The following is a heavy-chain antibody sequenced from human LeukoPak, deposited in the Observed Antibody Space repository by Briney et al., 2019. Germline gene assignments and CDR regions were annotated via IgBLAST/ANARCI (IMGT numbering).Heavy chain of an antibody. J-gene: IGHJ4*02. D-gene: IGHD6-13*01. V-gene: IGHV1-8*03. CDR2: MNPNSGNT. CDR1: GYTFTSYA. Sequence: ASVKVSCKSSGYTFTSYAMNWVRQATGQGLEWMGWMNPNSGNTGYAQKFQGRVTITRNTSISTAYMELSSLRSEDTAVYYCARGRQSSSFFLTKYYFDYWGQGTLVTVSS. CDR3: ARGRQSSSFFLTKYYFDY.